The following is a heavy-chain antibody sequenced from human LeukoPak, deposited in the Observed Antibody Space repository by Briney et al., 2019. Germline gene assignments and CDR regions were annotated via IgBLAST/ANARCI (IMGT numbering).Heavy chain of an antibody. CDR2: ISGSGGST. V-gene: IGHV3-23*01. CDR3: ALLYGDWYFDY. Sequence: GGSLRLSCAASGFTFSSYWMSWVRQAPGKGLEWVSAISGSGGSTYYADSVKGRFTISRDNSKNTLYLQMNSLRAEDTAVYYCALLYGDWYFDYWGQGTLVTVSS. J-gene: IGHJ4*02. CDR1: GFTFSSYW. D-gene: IGHD4-17*01.